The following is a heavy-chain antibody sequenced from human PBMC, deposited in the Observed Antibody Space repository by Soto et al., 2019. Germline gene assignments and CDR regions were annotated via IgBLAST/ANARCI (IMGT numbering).Heavy chain of an antibody. D-gene: IGHD5-12*01. J-gene: IGHJ4*02. CDR2: ISRDGSST. Sequence: GGSLRLSCAGSGLTFSSYWIHWVRQAPGKGLAWVSRISRDGSSTTYADSVKGRFTISRDHAKNTVYLQMNSLRAEDTAVYYCARESSGYSSYFDYWGQGTLVTVSS. CDR3: ARESSGYSSYFDY. CDR1: GLTFSSYW. V-gene: IGHV3-74*01.